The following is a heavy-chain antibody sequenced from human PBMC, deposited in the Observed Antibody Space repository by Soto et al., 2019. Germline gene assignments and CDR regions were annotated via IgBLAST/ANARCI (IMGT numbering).Heavy chain of an antibody. Sequence: VKVSCKASGGTFSSYAISWVRQAPGQGLEWMGGIIPIFGTANYAQKFQGRVTITADESTSTAYMELSSLRSEDTAVYYCAREYSSSSSYYYGMDVWGQGTTVTVSS. J-gene: IGHJ6*02. CDR1: GGTFSSYA. CDR2: IIPIFGTA. V-gene: IGHV1-69*13. CDR3: AREYSSSSSYYYGMDV. D-gene: IGHD6-6*01.